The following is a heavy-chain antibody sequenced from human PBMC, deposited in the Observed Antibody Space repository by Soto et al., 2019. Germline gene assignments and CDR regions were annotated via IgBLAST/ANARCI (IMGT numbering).Heavy chain of an antibody. CDR3: EKVFQIGSFPGAFYI. Sequence: PGSSLRLSCAASGFTFSNYAMHWVRQVPGKGPEWVSGISGGGGSTFYADSVTGGFAISRDNSRNTLYLHMNSLSPDDKALYYCEKVFQIGSFPGAFYIWGQGTMVTVSS. CDR1: GFTFSNYA. CDR2: ISGGGGST. V-gene: IGHV3-23*01. D-gene: IGHD1-26*01. J-gene: IGHJ3*02.